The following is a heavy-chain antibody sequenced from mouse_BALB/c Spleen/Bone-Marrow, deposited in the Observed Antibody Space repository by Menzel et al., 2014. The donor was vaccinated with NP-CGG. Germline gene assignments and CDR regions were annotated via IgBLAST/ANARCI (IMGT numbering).Heavy chain of an antibody. D-gene: IGHD1-1*01. V-gene: IGHV1-80*01. CDR1: GYSFSNYW. CDR2: IYSGDTDI. J-gene: IGHJ4*01. Sequence: QVQLQQSGAELVGPGPSVKTSCKASGYSFSNYWMNWVKQRPGQGLEWVGLIYSGDTDIYYNGKFKGKATLTADKSSSTAYMQLSSLTSEDSAVYFCASRGDYSYAMDYWGQGTSVTVSS. CDR3: ASRGDYSYAMDY.